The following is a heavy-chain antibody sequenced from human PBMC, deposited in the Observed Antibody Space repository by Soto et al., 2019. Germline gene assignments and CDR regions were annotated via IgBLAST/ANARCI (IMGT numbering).Heavy chain of an antibody. J-gene: IGHJ4*02. CDR2: INHGGVT. D-gene: IGHD5-12*01. Sequence: QVQLQQWGAGLLKPSETLSLTCAVSGESFSGYWSWIRQPPGKGLEWIGKINHGGVTVYNPSLTSRVSISVDTSNEQLSLRLNSGTAADTAVYYCARHLSGAYAFDSWGQGTLVTVSS. CDR1: GESFSGY. V-gene: IGHV4-34*01. CDR3: ARHLSGAYAFDS.